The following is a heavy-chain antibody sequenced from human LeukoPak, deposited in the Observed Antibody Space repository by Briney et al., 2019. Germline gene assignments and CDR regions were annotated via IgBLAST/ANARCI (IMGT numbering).Heavy chain of an antibody. Sequence: ASVIVSCKASGGTFSSYAISWVRQAPGQGLEWMGGIIPIFGTANYAQKFQGRVTITADESTSTAYMELSSLRSEDTAVYYCARPPVTIFGVVTTNWFDPWGQGTLVTVSS. CDR1: GGTFSSYA. V-gene: IGHV1-69*13. CDR3: ARPPVTIFGVVTTNWFDP. J-gene: IGHJ5*02. CDR2: IIPIFGTA. D-gene: IGHD3-3*01.